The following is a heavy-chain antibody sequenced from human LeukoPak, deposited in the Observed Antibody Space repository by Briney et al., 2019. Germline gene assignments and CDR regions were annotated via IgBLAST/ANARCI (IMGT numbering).Heavy chain of an antibody. D-gene: IGHD3-10*01. CDR2: IYYSGST. Sequence: SETLSLTCTVSGGSISCGNFYCNWIRQHPGKGLEWIGSIYYSGSTYYNPSLKSRVTISVDTSKNQFSLKLSSVTAADTAVYYCAKHGAVLWFGTDWFDPWGQGTLVTVSS. J-gene: IGHJ5*02. CDR1: GGSISCGNFY. V-gene: IGHV4-39*01. CDR3: AKHGAVLWFGTDWFDP.